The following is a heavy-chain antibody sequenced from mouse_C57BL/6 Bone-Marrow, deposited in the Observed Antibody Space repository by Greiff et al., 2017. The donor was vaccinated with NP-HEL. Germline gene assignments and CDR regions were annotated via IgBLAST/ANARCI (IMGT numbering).Heavy chain of an antibody. J-gene: IGHJ3*01. D-gene: IGHD4-1*01. Sequence: VQLQQPGAELVRPGTSVKLSCKASGYTFTSYWMHWVKQRPGQGLEWIGVIDPSDSYTNYNQKFKGKATLTVDTSSSTAYMQLSSLTSEDSAVYYCARGGLGAYWGKGTLVTVSA. CDR3: ARGGLGAY. CDR2: IDPSDSYT. CDR1: GYTFTSYW. V-gene: IGHV1-59*01.